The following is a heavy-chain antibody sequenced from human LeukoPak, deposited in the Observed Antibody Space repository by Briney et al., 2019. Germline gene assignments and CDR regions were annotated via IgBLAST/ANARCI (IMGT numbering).Heavy chain of an antibody. V-gene: IGHV4-61*08. D-gene: IGHD6-13*01. J-gene: IGHJ4*02. CDR1: GISISRGGYY. CDR2: IYYSGST. CDR3: ARVTGYRIEDYFDY. Sequence: PSQTLSLTCAVSGISISRGGYYWSWIRQPPGKGLEWIGYIYYSGSTNYNPSLKSRVTISVETSKNEFSLKLRSVTAADTAVYYCARVTGYRIEDYFDYWGQGTLVTVSS.